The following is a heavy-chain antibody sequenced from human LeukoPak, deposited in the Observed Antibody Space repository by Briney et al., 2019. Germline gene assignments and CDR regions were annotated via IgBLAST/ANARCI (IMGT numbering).Heavy chain of an antibody. D-gene: IGHD3-3*01. CDR1: GFTFSSYG. CDR3: AKGTLWSRSYAMDV. CDR2: ISYDGSNK. J-gene: IGHJ6*02. V-gene: IGHV3-30*18. Sequence: GGSLRLSCAASGFTFSSYGMHWVRQAPGKGLEWVAVISYDGSNKYYADSVKGRFTISRDNSKNTLYLQMNSLRAEDTAVYYCAKGTLWSRSYAMDVWGQGTTVTVSS.